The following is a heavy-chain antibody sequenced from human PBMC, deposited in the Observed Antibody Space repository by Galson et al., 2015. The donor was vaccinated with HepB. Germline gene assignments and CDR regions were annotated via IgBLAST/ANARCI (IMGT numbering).Heavy chain of an antibody. CDR1: GYTFTAYT. V-gene: IGHV3-43*01. J-gene: IGHJ4*02. D-gene: IGHD6-19*01. CDR3: AKDIDPYSSDSSLFDY. Sequence: SLRLSCKASGYTFTAYTMHWVRQAPGKSLEWVSFISWDGGSTYYADSVKGRFTISRDNSENTLYLQMNSLRTEDTALYYCAKDIDPYSSDSSLFDYWGQGTLVTVSS. CDR2: ISWDGGST.